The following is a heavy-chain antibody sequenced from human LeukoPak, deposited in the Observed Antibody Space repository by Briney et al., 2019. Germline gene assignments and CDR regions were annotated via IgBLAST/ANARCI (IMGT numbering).Heavy chain of an antibody. Sequence: GESLKTSWKCSGYSFTSYLLGLVRQTPGKGVGWMGIIHPGGSDTKYSPSFQGQVTISADKSISTAYLQWSSLKAADTAMYYCVPRGGPTAMVTYWGQGTLVTVSS. CDR1: GYSFTSYL. CDR3: VPRGGPTAMVTY. V-gene: IGHV5-51*01. D-gene: IGHD5-18*01. CDR2: IHPGGSDT. J-gene: IGHJ4*02.